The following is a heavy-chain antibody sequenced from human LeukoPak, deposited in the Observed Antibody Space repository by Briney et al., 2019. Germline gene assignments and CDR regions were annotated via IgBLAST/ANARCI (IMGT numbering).Heavy chain of an antibody. J-gene: IGHJ6*02. CDR3: ARHTYYCDSSGYKGVYYYYGMDV. CDR2: ISGSGGST. CDR1: GFTFSSYA. V-gene: IGHV3-23*01. D-gene: IGHD3-22*01. Sequence: AGGSLRLSCAASGFTFSSYAMSWVRQAPGKGLEWVSAISGSGGSTYYADSVKGRFTISRDNSKNTLYLQMSSLRAEDTAVYYCARHTYYCDSSGYKGVYYYYGMDVWGQGTTVTVSS.